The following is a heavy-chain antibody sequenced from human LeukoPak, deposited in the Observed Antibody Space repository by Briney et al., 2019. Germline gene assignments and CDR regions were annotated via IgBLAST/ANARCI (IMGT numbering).Heavy chain of an antibody. D-gene: IGHD3-22*01. CDR3: ARGAKYYYDSSGPIDY. Sequence: PSETLSLTSTVSGGSISSGGYYWSWIRQHPGKGLEWIGYIYYSGSTYYNPSLKSRVTISVDTSKNQFSLKLSSVTAADTAVYYCARGAKYYYDSSGPIDYWGQGTLVTVSS. CDR1: GGSISSGGYY. J-gene: IGHJ4*02. V-gene: IGHV4-31*03. CDR2: IYYSGST.